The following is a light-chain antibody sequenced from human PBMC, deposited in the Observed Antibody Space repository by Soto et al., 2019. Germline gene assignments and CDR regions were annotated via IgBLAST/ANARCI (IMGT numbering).Light chain of an antibody. Sequence: DIQMTQSPSSLSASVGDRVTIACRASQSISSYLNWYQHKPGKAPKLLIYAASSLQSGVPSRFSGSGSGKDFILSIRSLQPEDFATYYCQQSYSTLLTFGQGNKMEIK. CDR1: QSISSY. V-gene: IGKV1-39*01. J-gene: IGKJ1*01. CDR2: AAS. CDR3: QQSYSTLLT.